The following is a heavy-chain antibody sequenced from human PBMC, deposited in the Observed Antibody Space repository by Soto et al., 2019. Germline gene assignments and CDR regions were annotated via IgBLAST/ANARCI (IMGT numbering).Heavy chain of an antibody. CDR3: ARGRYGDY. Sequence: QVHLVQSGAEVKKPGASVKVSCKGSGYIFTTYGITWVRQAPGQGLEWMGWISAHNGNTNYAQKLQGRVTVTRDTSTSTAYMELRNLRSDDTAVYYCARGRYGDYWGQEPWSPSPQ. J-gene: IGHJ4*01. V-gene: IGHV1-18*01. D-gene: IGHD1-1*01. CDR1: GYIFTTYG. CDR2: ISAHNGNT.